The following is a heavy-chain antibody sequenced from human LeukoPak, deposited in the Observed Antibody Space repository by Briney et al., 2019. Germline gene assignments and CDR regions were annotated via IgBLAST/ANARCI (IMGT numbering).Heavy chain of an antibody. CDR1: GYTFTGYY. CDR3: ARGPTRYFDY. CDR2: INPNSGGT. Sequence: ASVKVSCKASGYTFTGYYMHWVRQAPGQGLEWMGWINPNSGGTNYAQKFQGWVTMTRDTSISTAYMEVSRLRSDDAAVYYCARGPTRYFDYWGQGTLVTVSS. V-gene: IGHV1-2*04. J-gene: IGHJ4*02. D-gene: IGHD5-12*01.